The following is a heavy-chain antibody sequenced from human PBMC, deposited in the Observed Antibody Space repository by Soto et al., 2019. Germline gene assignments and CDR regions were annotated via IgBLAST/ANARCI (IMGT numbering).Heavy chain of an antibody. CDR2: MNPNSGNT. CDR1: GYTFTSYD. D-gene: IGHD3-22*01. V-gene: IGHV1-8*01. J-gene: IGHJ3*02. CDR3: ARGYDSSGYEAFDI. Sequence: QVQLVQSGAEVKKPGASVKVSCKASGYTFTSYDINWVRQATGQGLEWMGWMNPNSGNTGYAQKYQGRVTMTRNTSISTAYMELSSLRSEDTAVYYCARGYDSSGYEAFDIWGQGTMVTVSS.